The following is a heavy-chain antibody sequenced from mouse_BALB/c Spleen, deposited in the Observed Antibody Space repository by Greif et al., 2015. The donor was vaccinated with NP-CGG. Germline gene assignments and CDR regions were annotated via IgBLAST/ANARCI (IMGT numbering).Heavy chain of an antibody. J-gene: IGHJ1*01. V-gene: IGHV1S41*01. Sequence: DLVKPGASVKLSCKASGYTFTSYWINWIKQRPGQGLEWIGRIAPGSGSTYYNEMFKGKATLTVDTSSSTAYLQLSSLSSEDSAVYFCARGGSYFDVWGAGTTVTVSS. CDR1: GYTFTSYW. CDR3: ARGGSYFDV. D-gene: IGHD3-1*01. CDR2: IAPGSGST.